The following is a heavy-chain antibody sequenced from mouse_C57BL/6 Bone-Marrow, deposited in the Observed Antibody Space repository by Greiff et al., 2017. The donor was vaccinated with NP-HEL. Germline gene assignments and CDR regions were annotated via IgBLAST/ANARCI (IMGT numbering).Heavy chain of an antibody. J-gene: IGHJ4*01. CDR3: AKETYGNYVDYYAMDY. Sequence: VQLQQSGAELVKPGASVKLSCKASGYTFTSYWMHWVKQRPGRGLEWIGRIDPNSGGTKYNEKFKSKATLTVDKPSSTAYMQLSSLTSEDSAVYYCAKETYGNYVDYYAMDYWGQGTSVTVSS. CDR2: IDPNSGGT. V-gene: IGHV1-72*01. D-gene: IGHD2-1*01. CDR1: GYTFTSYW.